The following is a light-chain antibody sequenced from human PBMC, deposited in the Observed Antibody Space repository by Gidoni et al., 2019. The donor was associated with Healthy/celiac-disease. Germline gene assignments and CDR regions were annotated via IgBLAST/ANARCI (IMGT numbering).Light chain of an antibody. CDR2: EVS. J-gene: IGLJ3*02. Sequence: QSALTQPASVSGSPGQSITISCTGTSSDVGGYNYVSWDQQHPGKAPKLMIYEVSNRPSGVPDRFSGSKSGNTASLTISGLQAEDEADYYCSSYTSSSTLLLVFGGGTKLTVL. V-gene: IGLV2-14*01. CDR1: SSDVGGYNY. CDR3: SSYTSSSTLLLV.